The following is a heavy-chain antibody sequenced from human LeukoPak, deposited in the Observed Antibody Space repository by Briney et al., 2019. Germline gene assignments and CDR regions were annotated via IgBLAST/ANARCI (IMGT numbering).Heavy chain of an antibody. Sequence: GGSLRLSCAASGFTFSSYAMHWVRQAPGKGLEWVALISYDGSNKYYADSVKARFIISRDNSKNTVYLQMNSLRAEDTAVYYCARGKDYYDVRGYPTFHYWGQGTLVTVSS. D-gene: IGHD3-22*01. V-gene: IGHV3-30*04. CDR1: GFTFSSYA. CDR3: ARGKDYYDVRGYPTFHY. CDR2: ISYDGSNK. J-gene: IGHJ4*02.